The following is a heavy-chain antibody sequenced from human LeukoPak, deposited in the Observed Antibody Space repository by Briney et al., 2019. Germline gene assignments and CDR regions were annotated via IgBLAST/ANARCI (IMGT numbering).Heavy chain of an antibody. J-gene: IGHJ4*02. D-gene: IGHD4-23*01. V-gene: IGHV1-69*13. CDR2: IIPIFGTA. Sequence: EASVKVSCKASGGTFSSYAISWVRQAPGQRLEWMGGIIPIFGTANYAQKFQGRVTITADESTSTAYMELSSLRSEDTAVYYCASPSPYYGGNFDYWGQGTLVTVSS. CDR1: GGTFSSYA. CDR3: ASPSPYYGGNFDY.